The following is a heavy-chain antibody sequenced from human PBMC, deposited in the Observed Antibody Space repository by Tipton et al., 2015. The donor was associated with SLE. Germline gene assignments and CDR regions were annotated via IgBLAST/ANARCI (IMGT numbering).Heavy chain of an antibody. CDR3: ARDIAAAGTNYFDY. J-gene: IGHJ4*02. D-gene: IGHD6-13*01. V-gene: IGHV4-61*02. CDR2: IYTSGST. CDR1: GGSISSSSYY. Sequence: TLSLTCTVSGGSISSSSYYWSWIRQPAGKGLEWIGRIYTSGSTNYNPSLKSRVTISVDTSKNQFSLKLSSVTAADTAVYYCARDIAAAGTNYFDYWGQGTLVTVSS.